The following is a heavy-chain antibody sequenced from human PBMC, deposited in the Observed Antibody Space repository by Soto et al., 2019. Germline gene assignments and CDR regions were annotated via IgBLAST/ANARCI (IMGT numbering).Heavy chain of an antibody. CDR2: ISSSSNKK. D-gene: IGHD6-13*01. CDR1: GFTFSRYS. V-gene: IGHV3-48*04. J-gene: IGHJ6*02. CDR3: ARDWGTPGRGSAVGYYYHYGMDV. Sequence: GGSLRLSCAASGFTFSRYSMNWVRQAPGKGLEWVSYISSSSNKKYYVDSVKGRFTISRDNAKNSLYLQMNSLRGEDTAVYYCARDWGTPGRGSAVGYYYHYGMDVWGQGTTVTVSS.